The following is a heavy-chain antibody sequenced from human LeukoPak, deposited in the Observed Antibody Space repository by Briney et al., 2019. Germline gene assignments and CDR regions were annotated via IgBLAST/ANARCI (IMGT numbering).Heavy chain of an antibody. J-gene: IGHJ6*03. Sequence: PSETLSLTCAVSGGSISSSSYYWGRIRQPPGKGLEWIGSIYYSGSTYYNPSLKSRVTISVDTSKNQFSLKLSSVTAADTAVYYCARVSSSGVSYYYYYYMDVWGKGTTVTVSS. CDR3: ARVSSSGVSYYYYYYMDV. V-gene: IGHV4-39*07. D-gene: IGHD3-10*01. CDR1: GGSISSSSYY. CDR2: IYYSGST.